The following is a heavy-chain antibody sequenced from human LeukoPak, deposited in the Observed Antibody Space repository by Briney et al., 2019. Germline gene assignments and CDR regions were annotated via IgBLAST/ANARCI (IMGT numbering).Heavy chain of an antibody. CDR1: GYTFTGYY. Sequence: ASVKVSCKASGYTFTGYYMHWVRQAPGQGLEWMGWINPNSGGTNYAQKFQGWVTMTRDTSISTAYMELSRLRSDDTAVYYCARGGPFGAAAGTGFDPWGQGTLVTVSS. CDR3: ARGGPFGAAAGTGFDP. J-gene: IGHJ5*02. V-gene: IGHV1-2*04. CDR2: INPNSGGT. D-gene: IGHD6-13*01.